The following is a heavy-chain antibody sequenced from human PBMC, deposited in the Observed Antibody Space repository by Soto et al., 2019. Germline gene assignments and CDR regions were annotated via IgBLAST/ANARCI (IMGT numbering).Heavy chain of an antibody. V-gene: IGHV1-46*03. CDR3: ARNLNITGTTRWLNWFAP. J-gene: IGHJ5*02. CDR1: GYTFTSYY. Sequence: ASVKVSCKASGYTFTSYYMHWVRQAPGQGLEWMGIINPSGGSTSYAQKFQGRVTMTRDTSTSTVYMELSSLRSEDTAVYYCARNLNITGTTRWLNWFAPPAQRTLVPVSS. D-gene: IGHD1-7*01. CDR2: INPSGGST.